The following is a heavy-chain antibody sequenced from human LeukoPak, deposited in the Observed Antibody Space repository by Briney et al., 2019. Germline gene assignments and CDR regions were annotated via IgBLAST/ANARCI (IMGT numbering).Heavy chain of an antibody. V-gene: IGHV3-74*01. J-gene: IGHJ4*02. CDR3: AREGAYGGYS. D-gene: IGHD5-12*01. Sequence: GGSLRLSCAASGFSLSSNWMHWVRPAPGKGLVWVSRINNDGSTTNYADSVKGRFTISRDNAKNTLYLQMNSLRAEDTAVYFCAREGAYGGYSWGQGTLVTVSS. CDR2: INNDGSTT. CDR1: GFSLSSNW.